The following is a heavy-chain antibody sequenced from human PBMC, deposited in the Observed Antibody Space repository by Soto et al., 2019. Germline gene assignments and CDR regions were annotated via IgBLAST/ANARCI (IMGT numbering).Heavy chain of an antibody. CDR1: GGSFSGYY. CDR2: INHSGST. J-gene: IGHJ6*02. V-gene: IGHV4-34*01. CDR3: ARGGPVLNYYGSGSYYRSYYYGMDV. D-gene: IGHD3-10*01. Sequence: SETLSLTCAVYGGSFSGYYWSWIRQPPGKGLEWIGEINHSGSTNYNPSLKSRVTISVDTSKNQFSLKLSSVTAADTAVYYCARGGPVLNYYGSGSYYRSYYYGMDVWGQGTTVTVSS.